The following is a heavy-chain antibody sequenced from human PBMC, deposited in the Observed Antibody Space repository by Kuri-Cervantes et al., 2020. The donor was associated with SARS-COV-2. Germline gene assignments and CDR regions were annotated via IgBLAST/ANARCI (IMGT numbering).Heavy chain of an antibody. CDR1: GGSISSSSYY. CDR3: ARRTYYDFWSGYFDY. V-gene: IGHV4-39*01. Sequence: SETLSLTCTVSGGSISSSSYYWGWIRQPPGKGLEWIGSIYYSGSTYYNPSLKNRVTISVDTSKNQFSLKLSSVTAADTAVYYCARRTYYDFWSGYFDYWGQGTLVTVSS. CDR2: IYYSGST. J-gene: IGHJ4*02. D-gene: IGHD3-3*01.